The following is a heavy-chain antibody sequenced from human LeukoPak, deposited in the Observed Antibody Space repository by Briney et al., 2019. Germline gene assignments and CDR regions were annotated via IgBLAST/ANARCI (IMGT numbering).Heavy chain of an antibody. CDR3: ARKNPGYCTGGVCYRYAFDI. CDR1: GYTFTSYG. V-gene: IGHV1-18*03. D-gene: IGHD2-8*02. Sequence: ASVKVSCKASGYTFTSYGISWVRQAPGQGLEWMGWISAYNGNTNYAQKLQGRVTMTTDTSTSTAYMELRSLRSDDMAVYYCARKNPGYCTGGVCYRYAFDIWGQGTMVTVSS. J-gene: IGHJ3*02. CDR2: ISAYNGNT.